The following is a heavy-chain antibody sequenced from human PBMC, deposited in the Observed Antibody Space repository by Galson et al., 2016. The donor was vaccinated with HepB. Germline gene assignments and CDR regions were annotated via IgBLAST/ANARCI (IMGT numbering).Heavy chain of an antibody. CDR2: INQDGNGK. Sequence: SLRLSCAASGFTFSSYWMSWVRQAPGKGLEWVANINQDGNGKYSVDSGKGRFTISRDNGKNSLYLQMSSLRVEDAGVYYCARRLGTQRRIAGWGWGMDVWGQGTTVTVS. V-gene: IGHV3-7*01. D-gene: IGHD6-19*01. CDR3: ARRLGTQRRIAGWGWGMDV. CDR1: GFTFSSYW. J-gene: IGHJ6*02.